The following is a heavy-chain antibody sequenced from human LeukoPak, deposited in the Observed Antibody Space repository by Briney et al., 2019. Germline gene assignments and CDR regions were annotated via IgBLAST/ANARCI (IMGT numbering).Heavy chain of an antibody. CDR1: GFTFSSYS. D-gene: IGHD3-3*01. J-gene: IGHJ4*02. CDR2: ISSSSSTI. Sequence: GGSLRLSCAASGFTFSSYSMNWVRQAPGKGLEWVSYISSSSSTIYYADFVKGRFTISRDNAKNSLYLQMNSLRAEDTAVYYCAKEDTIFGVVTPAPLFDYWGQGTLVTVSS. CDR3: AKEDTIFGVVTPAPLFDY. V-gene: IGHV3-48*04.